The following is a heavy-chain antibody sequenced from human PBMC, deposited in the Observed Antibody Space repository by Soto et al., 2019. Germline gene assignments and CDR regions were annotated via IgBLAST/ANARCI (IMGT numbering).Heavy chain of an antibody. Sequence: GGSLRLSCAASGFTYSSYGMHWVRQAPGKGLEWVAVIWYDGSNKYYRDSVKGRFTISRDNSKNTLSLQMNSLRAEDTAVYYCARGRQVLPTTVTPLFDYWGQGTLVTVSS. CDR1: GFTYSSYG. CDR3: ARGRQVLPTTVTPLFDY. D-gene: IGHD4-17*01. CDR2: IWYDGSNK. J-gene: IGHJ4*02. V-gene: IGHV3-33*01.